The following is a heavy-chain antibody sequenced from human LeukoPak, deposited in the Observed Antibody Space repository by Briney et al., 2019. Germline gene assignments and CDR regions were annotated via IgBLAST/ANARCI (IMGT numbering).Heavy chain of an antibody. CDR2: IYTSGST. Sequence: PSETLSLTCTVSGGSISSYYWSWIRQPAGKGLEWIGRIYTSGSTTYNPSLKSRVTMSVDTSKNQFSLKLSSVTAADTAVYYCAREHYYDSSGYVEPWGQGTLVTVSS. CDR1: GGSISSYY. V-gene: IGHV4-4*07. CDR3: AREHYYDSSGYVEP. J-gene: IGHJ4*02. D-gene: IGHD3-22*01.